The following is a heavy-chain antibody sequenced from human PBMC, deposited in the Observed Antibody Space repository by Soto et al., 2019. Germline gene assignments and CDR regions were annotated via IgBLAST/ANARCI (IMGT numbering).Heavy chain of an antibody. CDR2: IYPGDSDT. CDR3: ASPQGYDFWSGYRKTSHYYGMDV. CDR1: GYSFTSYW. J-gene: IGHJ6*02. D-gene: IGHD3-3*01. Sequence: GESLKISCKGSGYSFTSYWIGWVRQMPGKGLEWMGIIYPGDSDTRYSPSFQGQVTISADKSISTAYLQWSSLKASDTAMYYCASPQGYDFWSGYRKTSHYYGMDVWGQGTTVTVSS. V-gene: IGHV5-51*01.